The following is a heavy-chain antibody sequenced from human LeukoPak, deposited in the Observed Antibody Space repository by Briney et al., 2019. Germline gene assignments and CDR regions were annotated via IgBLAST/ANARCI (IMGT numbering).Heavy chain of an antibody. V-gene: IGHV3-74*01. D-gene: IGHD6-19*01. CDR2: INSDGSSP. CDR1: GFTVSNNY. J-gene: IGHJ6*02. Sequence: GGSLRLSCAASGFTVSNNYMSWVRQAPGKGLVWVSCINSDGSSPSYADSVKGRFTISRDNAKNTVYLQMNSLRAEDTAVYYCARWGSSGWYPMDVWGQGTTVTVSS. CDR3: ARWGSSGWYPMDV.